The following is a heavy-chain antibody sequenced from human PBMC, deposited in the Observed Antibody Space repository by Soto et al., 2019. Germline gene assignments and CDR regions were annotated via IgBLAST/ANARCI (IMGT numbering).Heavy chain of an antibody. CDR3: ARDRYGSGSSKFYYMDV. J-gene: IGHJ6*03. D-gene: IGHD3-10*01. Sequence: EVQLVESGGGLVQPGGSLRLSCAASGFTFSSYAMHWVRQAPGKGLEYVSAISSNGGSTYYANSVKGRFTISRDNSKNTLYLQMGSLRAEDMAVYYCARDRYGSGSSKFYYMDVRGKGTTVTVSS. V-gene: IGHV3-64*01. CDR1: GFTFSSYA. CDR2: ISSNGGST.